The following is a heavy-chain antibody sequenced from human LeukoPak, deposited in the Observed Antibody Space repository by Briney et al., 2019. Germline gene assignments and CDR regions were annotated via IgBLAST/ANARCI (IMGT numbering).Heavy chain of an antibody. CDR2: ISATSSDI. D-gene: IGHD2/OR15-2a*01. Sequence: PGGSPRLSCAASGFDFESYTMTWVRQAPGKGLEWVSLISATSSDINYAESVRGRFTITRDNAKNSLFLQMDSLRVEDTAIYYCAKGLFSAFDKYLDSWGQGTLVTVSS. V-gene: IGHV3-21*04. CDR3: AKGLFSAFDKYLDS. J-gene: IGHJ4*02. CDR1: GFDFESYT.